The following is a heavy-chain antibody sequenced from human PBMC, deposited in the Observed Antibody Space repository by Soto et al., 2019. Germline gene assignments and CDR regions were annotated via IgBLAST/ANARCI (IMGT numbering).Heavy chain of an antibody. Sequence: SETLSLTCAVSGGSISSGGYSWSWIRQPPGKGLEWIGYIYHSGSTYYNPSLKSRVTISVDRSKNQFSLKLSSVTAADTAVYYCASRYCSSTSCYDYWGQGTLVTVSS. D-gene: IGHD2-2*01. V-gene: IGHV4-30-2*01. J-gene: IGHJ4*02. CDR2: IYHSGST. CDR3: ASRYCSSTSCYDY. CDR1: GGSISSGGYS.